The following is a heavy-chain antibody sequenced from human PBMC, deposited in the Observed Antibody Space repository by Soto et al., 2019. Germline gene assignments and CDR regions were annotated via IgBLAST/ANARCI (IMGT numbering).Heavy chain of an antibody. CDR3: ARPTYCTNGVCFVFDP. V-gene: IGHV4-39*01. Sequence: QLQLQESGPGLVKPSETLSLTCTVSGGSISSSSYYWGWIRQPPGKGLEWIGSIYYSGSTYYNPSLKSRVTISVDTSKNQFSLKLSSVTAADTAVYYCARPTYCTNGVCFVFDPWGQGTLVTVSS. CDR2: IYYSGST. D-gene: IGHD2-8*01. J-gene: IGHJ5*02. CDR1: GGSISSSSYY.